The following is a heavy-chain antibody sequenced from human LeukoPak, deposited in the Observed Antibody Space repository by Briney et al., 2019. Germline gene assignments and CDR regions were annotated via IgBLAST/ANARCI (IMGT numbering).Heavy chain of an antibody. J-gene: IGHJ4*02. CDR2: MYYSGET. CDR1: GGSISSGRYH. Sequence: SETLSLTCTVSGGSISSGRYHWAWIRQPPGKGLEWIGSMYYSGETFYNPSLKSRVTIFVYTSKNQFSLKLSSVTIADTSVYYCARLRQGAGDFGYWGQGTLVTVSS. V-gene: IGHV4-39*01. D-gene: IGHD6-19*01. CDR3: ARLRQGAGDFGY.